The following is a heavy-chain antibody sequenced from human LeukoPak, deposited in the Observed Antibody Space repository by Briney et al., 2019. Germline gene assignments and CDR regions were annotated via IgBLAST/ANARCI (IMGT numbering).Heavy chain of an antibody. Sequence: GGSLRLSCAASGFTFDTYAMSWVRQAPGRGLEWVSGINWNGGSTAYADSVKGRFTISRDNAKNSLYLQMNSLRAEDTAVYYCARDLRGGGSYYYDSSGYSYWGQGTLVTVSS. CDR3: ARDLRGGGSYYYDSSGYSY. J-gene: IGHJ4*02. D-gene: IGHD3-22*01. CDR1: GFTFDTYA. CDR2: INWNGGST. V-gene: IGHV3-20*04.